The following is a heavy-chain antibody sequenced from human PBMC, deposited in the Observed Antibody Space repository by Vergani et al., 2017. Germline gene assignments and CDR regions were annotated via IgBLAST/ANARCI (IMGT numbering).Heavy chain of an antibody. J-gene: IGHJ6*03. CDR1: GGYLSSYY. CDR3: AGDVSTPIAAAGARDYYYIDV. D-gene: IGHD6-13*01. V-gene: IGHV4-59*01. CDR2: IYYSGST. Sequence: QVQLQESGPGRVTPSETLDLICTVSGGYLSSYYWSWVRQPPGKGLEWSGYIYYSGSTNYNTSLKSRVTISVATSKHQFSLKLSSVTAADTAVYYCAGDVSTPIAAAGARDYYYIDVWGKGTTVTVSS.